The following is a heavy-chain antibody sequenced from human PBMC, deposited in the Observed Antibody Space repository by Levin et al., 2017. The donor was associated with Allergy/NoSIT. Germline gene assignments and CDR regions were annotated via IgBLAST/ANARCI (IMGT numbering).Heavy chain of an antibody. CDR2: IYYSGST. CDR3: ARGGQWLSY. Sequence: SQTLSLTCPVSGGSISSYYWSWIRQPPGKGLEWIGYIYYSGSTNYNPSLKSRVTISVDTSKNQFSLKLSSVTAADTAVYYCARGGQWLSYWGQGTLVTVSS. J-gene: IGHJ4*02. D-gene: IGHD6-19*01. CDR1: GGSISSYY. V-gene: IGHV4-59*01.